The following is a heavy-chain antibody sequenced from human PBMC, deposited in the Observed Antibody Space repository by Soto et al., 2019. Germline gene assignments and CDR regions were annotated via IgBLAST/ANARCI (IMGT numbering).Heavy chain of an antibody. CDR2: IRGSGSST. Sequence: GGSLRLSCAASGFTFSSHALSWVRQAPGQGLEWVSSIRGSGSSTYYADSVKGRFTISRDNSNNTLYLQMNSLSAEDTALYFCAKLASDSGDYGGFDYWGPGTPVTVSS. CDR3: AKLASDSGDYGGFDY. D-gene: IGHD4-17*01. CDR1: GFTFSSHA. J-gene: IGHJ4*02. V-gene: IGHV3-23*01.